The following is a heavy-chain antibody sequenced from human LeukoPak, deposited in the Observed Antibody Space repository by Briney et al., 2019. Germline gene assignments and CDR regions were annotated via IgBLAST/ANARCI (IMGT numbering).Heavy chain of an antibody. CDR3: ATWGIAVAGTFDY. CDR2: IYYSGST. J-gene: IGHJ4*02. V-gene: IGHV4-34*01. D-gene: IGHD6-19*01. Sequence: PSETLSLTCAVYGGSFSEYYWSWIRQPPGKGLEWIRYIYYSGSTYYNPSLKSRVAISVDTSKNQFSLKLSSVTAADTAVYYCATWGIAVAGTFDYWGQGTLVTVST. CDR1: GGSFSEYY.